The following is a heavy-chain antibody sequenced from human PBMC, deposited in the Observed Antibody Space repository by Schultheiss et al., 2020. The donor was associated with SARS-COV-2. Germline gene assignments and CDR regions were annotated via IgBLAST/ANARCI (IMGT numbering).Heavy chain of an antibody. V-gene: IGHV3-48*04. J-gene: IGHJ3*02. Sequence: GGSLRLSCAASGFTFSSYSMNWVRQAPGKGLEWVSYISRTGDSIYFADSVKGRFTISRDNAKNSLFLQMNSLRAEDTAVYYCAATMLVLNAFDIWGQGTMVTVSS. CDR2: ISRTGDSI. D-gene: IGHD3-10*01. CDR3: AATMLVLNAFDI. CDR1: GFTFSSYS.